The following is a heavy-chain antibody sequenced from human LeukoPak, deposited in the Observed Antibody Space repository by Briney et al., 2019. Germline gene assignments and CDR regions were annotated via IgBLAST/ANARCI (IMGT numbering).Heavy chain of an antibody. V-gene: IGHV3-11*01. Sequence: AGGSLRLSCAASGFTFSDYYTGWIRQAPGKGLEWVSYISSSGSTIYYADSVKGRFTISRDNAKNSLYLQMNSLRAEDTAVYYCARDPEYYDSSGTFDYWGQGTLVTVSS. CDR1: GFTFSDYY. J-gene: IGHJ4*02. CDR2: ISSSGSTI. D-gene: IGHD3-22*01. CDR3: ARDPEYYDSSGTFDY.